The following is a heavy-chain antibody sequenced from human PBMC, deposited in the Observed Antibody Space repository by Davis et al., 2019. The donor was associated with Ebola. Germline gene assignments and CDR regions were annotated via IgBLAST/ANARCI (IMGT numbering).Heavy chain of an antibody. CDR1: GGSISSYY. Sequence: SETLSLTCTVSGGSISSYYWSWIRQPPGKGLEWIRYIYYSGSTNYNPSLKSRVTISVDTSKNQFSLKLSSVTAADTAVYYCARRSTGYDAFDIWGQGTMVTVSS. CDR3: ARRSTGYDAFDI. J-gene: IGHJ3*02. V-gene: IGHV4-59*08. CDR2: IYYSGST. D-gene: IGHD4-17*01.